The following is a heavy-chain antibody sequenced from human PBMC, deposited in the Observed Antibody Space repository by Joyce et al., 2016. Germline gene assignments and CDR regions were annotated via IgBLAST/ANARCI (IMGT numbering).Heavy chain of an antibody. Sequence: EVRLVESGGGLIQPGGSLRLSCAASGFTVNTNYMNWVRQAPGEGLEWVSVIYPGGDTYYADSVKGRFSISRDSFKNTLSLQMNSLRAEDTAVYFWVGSDWYYFDYWGQGALVAVSS. CDR1: GFTVNTNY. CDR3: VGSDWYYFDY. D-gene: IGHD6-19*01. J-gene: IGHJ4*02. V-gene: IGHV3-53*01. CDR2: IYPGGDT.